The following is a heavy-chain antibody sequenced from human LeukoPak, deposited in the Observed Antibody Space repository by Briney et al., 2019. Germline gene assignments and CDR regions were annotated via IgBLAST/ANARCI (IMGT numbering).Heavy chain of an antibody. V-gene: IGHV1-18*01. J-gene: IGHJ5*02. Sequence: ASVKVSCKASGYTFSSYGIAWVRQAPGQGLEWMGWISAYNGNTNYAQNLQGRVTMTTDTSTSTAYMELRSLGSDDTAVYFCARDTSEGDYAWWFDPWGQGTLVTVAS. CDR2: ISAYNGNT. D-gene: IGHD3-16*01. CDR3: ARDTSEGDYAWWFDP. CDR1: GYTFSSYG.